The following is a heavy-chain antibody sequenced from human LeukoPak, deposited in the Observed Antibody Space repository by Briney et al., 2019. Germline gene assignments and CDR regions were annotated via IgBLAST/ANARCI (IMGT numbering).Heavy chain of an antibody. CDR2: IRYDGSNK. V-gene: IGHV3-30*02. D-gene: IGHD6-19*01. Sequence: GGSLRLSCAASGFTFSSYGMHWVRQAPGKGLEWVAFIRYDGSNKYYADSVKGRFTISRDNSKNTLYLQMNSLRAEDTAVYYCAKDLYSSGWYAAGFDYWGQGTLVTVSP. J-gene: IGHJ4*02. CDR1: GFTFSSYG. CDR3: AKDLYSSGWYAAGFDY.